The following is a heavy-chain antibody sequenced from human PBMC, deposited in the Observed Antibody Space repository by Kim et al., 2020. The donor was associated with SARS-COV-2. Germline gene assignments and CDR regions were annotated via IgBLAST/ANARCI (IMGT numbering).Heavy chain of an antibody. CDR3: ARGAKGLARPAPDYYGSGSYYYWFDP. Sequence: ASVKVSCKASGYTFTSYAMNWVRQTPGQGLEWMGWINTNTGNPTYAQGFTGRFVFSLDTSVSTAYLQISSLKAEDTAVYYCARGAKGLARPAPDYYGSGSYYYWFDPWGQGTLVTVSS. CDR1: GYTFTSYA. J-gene: IGHJ5*02. D-gene: IGHD3-10*01. V-gene: IGHV7-4-1*02. CDR2: INTNTGNP.